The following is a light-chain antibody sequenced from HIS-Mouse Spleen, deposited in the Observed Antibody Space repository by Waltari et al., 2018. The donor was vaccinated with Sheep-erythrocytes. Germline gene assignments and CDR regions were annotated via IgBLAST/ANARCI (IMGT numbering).Light chain of an antibody. CDR1: QGIRND. V-gene: IGKV1-6*01. CDR3: LQDYNYPYT. J-gene: IGKJ2*01. CDR2: APS. Sequence: AIQMTHSPSSLSASVGDRVTITCRASQGIRNDLGWYQQKPGKAPKLLIYAPSSLQSGVPSRFSGSGSGTDFTLTISSLQPEDFATYYCLQDYNYPYTFGQGTKLEIK.